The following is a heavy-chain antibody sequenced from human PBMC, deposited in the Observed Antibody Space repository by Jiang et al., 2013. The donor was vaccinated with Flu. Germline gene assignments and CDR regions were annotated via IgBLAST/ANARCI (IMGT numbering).Heavy chain of an antibody. V-gene: IGHV6-1*01. CDR3: ARERGLYSGYDFFLVGMDV. CDR1: GDSVSSNSAA. J-gene: IGHJ6*02. CDR2: TYYWSKWYN. D-gene: IGHD5-12*01. Sequence: SQTLSLTCAISGDSVSSNSAAWNWVRQSPSRGLEWLGRTYYWSKWYNDYAVSVKSRITINPDTSKNQFSLQLNSVTPEDTAVYYCARERGLYSGYDFFLVGMDVWGQGTTVTVSS.